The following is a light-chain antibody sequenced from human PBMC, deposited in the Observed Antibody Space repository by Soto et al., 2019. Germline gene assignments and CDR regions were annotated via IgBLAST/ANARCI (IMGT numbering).Light chain of an antibody. CDR3: SSYAGSNNLV. V-gene: IGLV2-8*01. CDR2: EVS. Sequence: QSALTQPPSASGSPGQSGTISCTGTSSDVGTYQYVSWYQHHPGKAPKLMIYEVSKRPSGVPDRFSGSKAGNTASLTVSGLQAEDEADYYCSSYAGSNNLVFGGGTKLTVL. CDR1: SSDVGTYQY. J-gene: IGLJ2*01.